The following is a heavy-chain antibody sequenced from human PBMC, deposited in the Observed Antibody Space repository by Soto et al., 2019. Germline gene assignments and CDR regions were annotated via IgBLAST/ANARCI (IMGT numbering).Heavy chain of an antibody. J-gene: IGHJ4*02. D-gene: IGHD6-19*01. CDR3: ARAIRIAVPGIKYYFDY. Sequence: ASVKVSCKASGYTFTSYDINWVRQATGQGLEWMGWMNPNTGNTGYAQKFQGRVTMTRNTSITTAYMELSSLRSEDTAVYYCARAIRIAVPGIKYYFDYWGQGTLVT. V-gene: IGHV1-8*01. CDR1: GYTFTSYD. CDR2: MNPNTGNT.